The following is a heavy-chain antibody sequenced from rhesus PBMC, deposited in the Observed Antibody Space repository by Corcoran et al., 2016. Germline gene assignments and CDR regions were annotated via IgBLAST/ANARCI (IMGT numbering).Heavy chain of an antibody. D-gene: IGHD3-9*01. CDR2: VNGYSVST. V-gene: IGHV4-80*01. J-gene: IGHJ5-1*01. CDR1: GCACRSYW. Sequence: QVQLQESGPGLVKPSETLSLTCAVSGCACRSYWWNWIRQPPGKGLEWIGEVNGYSVSTTYTPSLQSRVTISTDVSKNQFSLKLTSVTAADSAVYYCTSPVRYRFDVWGPGVLVSVSS. CDR3: TSPVRYRFDV.